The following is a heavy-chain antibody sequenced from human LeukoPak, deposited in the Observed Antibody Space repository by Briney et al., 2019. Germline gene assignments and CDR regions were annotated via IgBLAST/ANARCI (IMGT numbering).Heavy chain of an antibody. CDR1: GYTFTGYY. J-gene: IGHJ3*02. Sequence: ASVKVSCKASGYTFTGYYMHWVRQAPGQGLGWMGWINPNIGGTNYAQKFQGRVTMPRETSISTAYMELSRLISDDTAVYYCASRGVVVVPAAIVVREDAFDIWGQGTMVTVSS. CDR3: ASRGVVVVPAAIVVREDAFDI. V-gene: IGHV1-2*02. CDR2: INPNIGGT. D-gene: IGHD2-2*02.